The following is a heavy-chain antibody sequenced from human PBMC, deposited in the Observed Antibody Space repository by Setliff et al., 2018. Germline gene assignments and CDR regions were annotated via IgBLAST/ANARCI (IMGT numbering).Heavy chain of an antibody. V-gene: IGHV3-48*01. D-gene: IGHD1-26*01. CDR1: GFTFSSYA. Sequence: GGSLRLSCAASGFTFSSYAMSWVRQAPGKGLEWVSYISSSGSTIYYADSVKGRFTVSRDNAKNSLYLQMNSLRAEDTAVFYCARDRGSGSYFLRYFDYWGQGTLVTVSS. CDR2: ISSSGSTI. J-gene: IGHJ4*02. CDR3: ARDRGSGSYFLRYFDY.